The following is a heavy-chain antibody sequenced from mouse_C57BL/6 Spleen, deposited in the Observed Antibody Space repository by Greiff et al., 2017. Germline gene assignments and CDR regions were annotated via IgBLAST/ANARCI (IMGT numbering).Heavy chain of an antibody. J-gene: IGHJ4*01. CDR3: ARRGRGAMDY. V-gene: IGHV1-61*01. CDR2: IYPSDSET. CDR1: GYTFTSYW. Sequence: VQLQQPGAELVRPGSSVKLSCKASGYTFTSYWMDWVKQRPGQGLEWIGNIYPSDSETHYNQKFKDKATLTVDKSSSTAYMQLSSLTSEDSAVSYCARRGRGAMDYWGQGTSVTVSS.